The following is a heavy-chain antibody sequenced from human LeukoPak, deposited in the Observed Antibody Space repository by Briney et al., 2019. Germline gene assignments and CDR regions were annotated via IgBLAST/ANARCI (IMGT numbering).Heavy chain of an antibody. Sequence: GGSLRLSCAASGFTFSSYAMSWVRQAPGKGLEWVSAISGSGGSTYYADSVKGRFTISRDNSKNTLYLQMNSLRAEDTAVYYCAKFLPSHIVVANYYFDYWGQGTLVTVSS. CDR1: GFTFSSYA. D-gene: IGHD2-21*01. J-gene: IGHJ4*02. CDR3: AKFLPSHIVVANYYFDY. CDR2: ISGSGGST. V-gene: IGHV3-23*01.